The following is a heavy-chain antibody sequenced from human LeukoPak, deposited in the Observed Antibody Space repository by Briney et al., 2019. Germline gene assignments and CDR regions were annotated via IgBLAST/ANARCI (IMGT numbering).Heavy chain of an antibody. CDR3: ARSIGGSYPPVAFDS. D-gene: IGHD1-26*01. Sequence: PSETLSLTCTVSGGSISSYYWSWIRQPPGKGLEWIGYIYYSGSTNYNPSLKSRVTISVDTSKNQFSLKLSSVTAADTAVYYCARSIGGSYPPVAFDSWGQGTMVTVSS. V-gene: IGHV4-59*01. CDR1: GGSISSYY. J-gene: IGHJ3*02. CDR2: IYYSGST.